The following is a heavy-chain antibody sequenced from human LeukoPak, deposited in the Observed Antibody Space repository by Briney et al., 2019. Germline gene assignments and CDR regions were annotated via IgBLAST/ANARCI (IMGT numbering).Heavy chain of an antibody. Sequence: ASVKVSCKASGYTFTDYYMHWVRQAPGQGLEWMGWINPDSGGTNYAQKFQGRVTMTRDTSITTAYMELSRLRSDDTAVYYCARGGSKGNWFDPWGQGTLVTVSS. CDR3: ARGGSKGNWFDP. CDR1: GYTFTDYY. CDR2: INPDSGGT. J-gene: IGHJ5*02. V-gene: IGHV1-2*02. D-gene: IGHD3-16*01.